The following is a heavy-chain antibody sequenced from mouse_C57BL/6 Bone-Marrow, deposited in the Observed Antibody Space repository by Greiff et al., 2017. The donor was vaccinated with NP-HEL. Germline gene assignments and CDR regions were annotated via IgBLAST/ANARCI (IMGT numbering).Heavy chain of an antibody. CDR3: TRCAYEYDY. Sequence: QVQLQQSGAELVRPGASVTLSCKASGYTFTDYEMHWVKQTPVHGLEWIGAIDPETGGTAYNQKFKGKATLTADKSSSTAYMELRSLTSEASAVYYCTRCAYEYDYWGQGTTLTVSS. J-gene: IGHJ2*01. CDR1: GYTFTDYE. V-gene: IGHV1-15*01. CDR2: IDPETGGT. D-gene: IGHD1-1*01.